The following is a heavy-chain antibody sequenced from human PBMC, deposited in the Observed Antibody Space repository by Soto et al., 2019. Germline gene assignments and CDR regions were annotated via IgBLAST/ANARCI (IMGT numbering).Heavy chain of an antibody. J-gene: IGHJ2*01. D-gene: IGHD3-22*01. CDR3: ARASLGAMIGVHWYFDL. V-gene: IGHV1-69*06. CDR2: IIPIFGTA. CDR1: GGTFSSYA. Sequence: QVQLVQSGAEVKKPGSSVKVSCKASGGTFSSYAISWVRQAPGQGLEWMGGIIPIFGTANYAQKFQGRVTITADKSTSTSYMELSSLRSEDTAVYYCARASLGAMIGVHWYFDLWGRGTLVTVSS.